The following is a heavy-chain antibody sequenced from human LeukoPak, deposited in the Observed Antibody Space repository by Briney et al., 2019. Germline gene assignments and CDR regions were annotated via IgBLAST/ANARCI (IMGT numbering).Heavy chain of an antibody. V-gene: IGHV4-31*03. Sequence: PSQTLSLTCTVSGGSISSGGYYWSWIRQHPGKGLEWIGYIYYSGSTYYNPSLKSRVTISVDTSKNQFSLKLSSVTAADTAVYYCARGPCSSTSCYAYNWLDPWGQGTLVTVSS. CDR1: GGSISSGGYY. CDR3: ARGPCSSTSCYAYNWLDP. CDR2: IYYSGST. D-gene: IGHD2-2*01. J-gene: IGHJ5*02.